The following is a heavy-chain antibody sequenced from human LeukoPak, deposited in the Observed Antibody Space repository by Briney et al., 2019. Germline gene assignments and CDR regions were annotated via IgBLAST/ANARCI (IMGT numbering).Heavy chain of an antibody. J-gene: IGHJ4*02. CDR2: VNPNSGGT. CDR1: GYTFTSYD. Sequence: ASVKVSCKASGYTFTSYDINWVRQATGQGLEWMGWVNPNSGGTNYAQKFQGRVTMTRDTSISTAYMELSRLRSDDTAVYYCARDSTPYYYDSSGPSPSFDYWGQGTLATVSS. V-gene: IGHV1-2*02. D-gene: IGHD3-22*01. CDR3: ARDSTPYYYDSSGPSPSFDY.